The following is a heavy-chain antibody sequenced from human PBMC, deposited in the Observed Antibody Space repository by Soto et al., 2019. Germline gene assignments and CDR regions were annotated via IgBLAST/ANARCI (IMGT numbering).Heavy chain of an antibody. CDR3: ARGLSRDYYYYGMDV. Sequence: GASVKVSCKASGYTFTGYYMHWVRQAPGQGLEWMGWINPNSGGTNYAQKFQGWVTMTRDTSISTAYMELGRLRSDDTAVYYCARGLSRDYYYYGMDVWGQGTPVTVS. J-gene: IGHJ6*02. V-gene: IGHV1-2*04. CDR2: INPNSGGT. CDR1: GYTFTGYY. D-gene: IGHD2-15*01.